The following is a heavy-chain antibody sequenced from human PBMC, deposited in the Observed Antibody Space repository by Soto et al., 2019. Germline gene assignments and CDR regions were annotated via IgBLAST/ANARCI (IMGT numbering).Heavy chain of an antibody. CDR2: GYHSVSI. D-gene: IGHD3-16*01. V-gene: IGHV4-59*01. Sequence: SSETLSLTCTFSCGSITDYYWSWIRQPPGKALEWIGYGYHSVSIHYNPSLKTRVTISVDTSENQFSLRLSSVTAADTAVYYCARAFAGFGAYWYFDLWGRGTLVTVSS. CDR3: ARAFAGFGAYWYFDL. CDR1: CGSITDYY. J-gene: IGHJ2*01.